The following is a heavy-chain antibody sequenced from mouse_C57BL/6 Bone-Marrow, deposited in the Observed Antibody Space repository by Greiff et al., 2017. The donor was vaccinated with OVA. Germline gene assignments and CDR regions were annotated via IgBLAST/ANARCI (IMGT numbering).Heavy chain of an antibody. Sequence: QVQLHQSGPGLVQPSQSLSITCTVSGFSLTSYGVHWVRQPPGKGLEWLGVIWSGGSTDYNAAFISRLSISKDNSKSQVFFKMNSLQADDTAIYYCAKNVPPTVVAHYYAMDYWGQGTSVTVSS. CDR2: IWSGGST. CDR1: GFSLTSYG. J-gene: IGHJ4*01. CDR3: AKNVPPTVVAHYYAMDY. V-gene: IGHV2-4*01. D-gene: IGHD1-1*01.